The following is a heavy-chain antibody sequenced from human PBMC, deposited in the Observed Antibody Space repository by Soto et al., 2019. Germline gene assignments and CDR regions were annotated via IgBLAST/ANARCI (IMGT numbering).Heavy chain of an antibody. V-gene: IGHV4-34*01. CDR3: ARVGWNYDMDV. D-gene: IGHD6-19*01. CDR1: GGSFSGYY. CDR2: INHSGST. J-gene: IGHJ6*02. Sequence: SETLSLTCAVYGGSFSGYYWSWIRQPPGKGLEWIGEINHSGSTNYNPSLKSRVTISVDTSKNQFSLKLSSVTAADTAVYYCARVGWNYDMDVWGQGTTVTVSS.